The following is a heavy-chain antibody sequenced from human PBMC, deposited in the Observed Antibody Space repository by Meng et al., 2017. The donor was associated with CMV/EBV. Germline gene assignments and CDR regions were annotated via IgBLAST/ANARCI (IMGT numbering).Heavy chain of an antibody. CDR2: INHSGST. J-gene: IGHJ6*02. CDR3: ARDMEGRYSSSFSSFWLELSGMDV. V-gene: IGHV4-34*01. D-gene: IGHD6-6*01. Sequence: SETLSLTCAVYGGSFSGYYWSWIRQPPGKGLEWIGEINHSGSTNYNPSLKSRVTISVDTSKNQFSLKLSSVTAADTAVYYCARDMEGRYSSSFSSFWLELSGMDVRGQGTTVTVSS. CDR1: GGSFSGYY.